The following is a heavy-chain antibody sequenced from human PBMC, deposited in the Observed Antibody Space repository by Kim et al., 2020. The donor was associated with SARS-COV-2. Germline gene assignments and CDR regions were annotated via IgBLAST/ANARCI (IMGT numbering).Heavy chain of an antibody. CDR2: INHSGST. CDR3: ARVGYCSSTSCRYDFDY. V-gene: IGHV4-34*01. D-gene: IGHD2-2*01. CDR1: GGSFSGYY. Sequence: SETLSLTCAVYGGSFSGYYWSWIRQPPGKGLEWIGEINHSGSTNYNPSLKSRVTISVDTSKNQFSLKLSSVTAADTAVYYCARVGYCSSTSCRYDFDYWGQGTLVTVSS. J-gene: IGHJ4*02.